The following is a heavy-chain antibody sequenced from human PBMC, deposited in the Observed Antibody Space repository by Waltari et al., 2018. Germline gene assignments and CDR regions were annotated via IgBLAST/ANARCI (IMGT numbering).Heavy chain of an antibody. V-gene: IGHV1-2*02. Sequence: QVQLVQSGAEVKKPGASVKVSCKASGYTFTGYYMPWVRQAPGQGLEWMGWINPNSGGTNYAQKFQGRVTMTRDTSISTAYMELSRLRSDDTAVYYCARVLPRGIAAPNNWFDPWGQGTLVTVSS. CDR1: GYTFTGYY. J-gene: IGHJ5*02. D-gene: IGHD6-13*01. CDR2: INPNSGGT. CDR3: ARVLPRGIAAPNNWFDP.